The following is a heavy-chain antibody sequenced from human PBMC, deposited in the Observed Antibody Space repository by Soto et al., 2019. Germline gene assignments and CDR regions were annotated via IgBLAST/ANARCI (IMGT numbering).Heavy chain of an antibody. CDR2: INPNSGGT. V-gene: IGHV1-2*04. J-gene: IGHJ6*02. CDR1: GYTFTGYY. Sequence: GASVRVSCKASGYTFTGYYMHLVRQAPGQGLEWMGWINPNSGGTNYAQKFQGWVTMTRDTSISTAYMELSRLRSDDTAVYYCARDYYDSSGYYYYYGMDVWGQGTTVTVSS. CDR3: ARDYYDSSGYYYYYGMDV. D-gene: IGHD3-22*01.